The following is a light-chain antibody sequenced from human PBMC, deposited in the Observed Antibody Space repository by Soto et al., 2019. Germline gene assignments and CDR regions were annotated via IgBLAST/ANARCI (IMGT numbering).Light chain of an antibody. J-gene: IGLJ1*01. CDR1: SSDVGAFNY. V-gene: IGLV2-14*03. Sequence: QSVLTRPASVSGSPGQAITISCSGTSSDVGAFNYVSWYQQHPGKAPKLMIYDFPNRPSGVSNRFSGSKSGNTASLTTSGLRAEDEADYYCNTYTSNNTYVFGTGTKVTVL. CDR2: DFP. CDR3: NTYTSNNTYV.